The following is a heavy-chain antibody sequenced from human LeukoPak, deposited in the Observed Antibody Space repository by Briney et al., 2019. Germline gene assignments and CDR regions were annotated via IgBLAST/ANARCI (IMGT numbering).Heavy chain of an antibody. Sequence: PGGSLRLSCAASGFTFSSYDMNWVHQAPGKGLEWVSSISSSSSYIYYADSVKGRFTISRDNAKNSLYLQMNSLRAEDTAVYYCARGLYSSGFHYCGMDVWGQGTTVTVSS. V-gene: IGHV3-21*01. D-gene: IGHD6-19*01. CDR3: ARGLYSSGFHYCGMDV. CDR1: GFTFSSYD. J-gene: IGHJ6*02. CDR2: ISSSSSYI.